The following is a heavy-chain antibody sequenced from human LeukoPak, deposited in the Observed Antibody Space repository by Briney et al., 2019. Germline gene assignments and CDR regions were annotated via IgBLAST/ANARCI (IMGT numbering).Heavy chain of an antibody. CDR2: IFTSGTT. D-gene: IGHD2-8*01. V-gene: IGHV4-4*07. Sequence: SETLSLTCTASGGSIRSYYWSWIRQPAGKGLEWIGRIFTSGTTDYNPSLKSRVTMSVDTSKNQFSLKLSSVTAADTAVYYCARSYGINDAFDIWGQGTMVTVSS. CDR3: ARSYGINDAFDI. CDR1: GGSIRSYY. J-gene: IGHJ3*02.